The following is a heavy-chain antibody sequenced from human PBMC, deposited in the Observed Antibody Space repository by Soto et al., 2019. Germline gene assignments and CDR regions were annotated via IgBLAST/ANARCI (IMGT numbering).Heavy chain of an antibody. CDR3: ARDFRNMRAYCGGDCYSDLDV. J-gene: IGHJ6*02. CDR1: GGTFSSYA. Sequence: ASVKVSCKASGGTFSSYAISWVRQAPGQGLEWMGGIIPIFGTANYAQKFQGRVTITADKSTSTAYMELSSLRSEDTAVYYCARDFRNMRAYCGGDCYSDLDVWGQGTTVTVSS. CDR2: IIPIFGTA. V-gene: IGHV1-69*06. D-gene: IGHD2-21*02.